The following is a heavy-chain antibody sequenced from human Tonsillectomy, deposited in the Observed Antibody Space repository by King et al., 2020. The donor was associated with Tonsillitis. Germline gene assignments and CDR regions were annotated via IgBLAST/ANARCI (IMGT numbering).Heavy chain of an antibody. J-gene: IGHJ6*02. CDR2: IKSKTDGGTT. CDR3: TTDLSRDTYYSYGVDV. V-gene: IGHV3-15*01. CDR1: GFTFSNAW. Sequence: VQLVESGGGLVKPGGSLRLSCAASGFTFSNAWMSWVRQAPGKGLEWVGRIKSKTDGGTTDYAAPVKGRFTISRDDSKNTLYLEMNSLKTEDTAVYYCTTDLSRDTYYSYGVDVWGQGTTVTVSS. D-gene: IGHD3-9*01.